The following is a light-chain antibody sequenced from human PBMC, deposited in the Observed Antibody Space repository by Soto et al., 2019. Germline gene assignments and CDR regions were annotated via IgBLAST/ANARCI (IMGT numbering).Light chain of an antibody. CDR2: DVS. V-gene: IGLV2-14*01. J-gene: IGLJ1*01. CDR3: SSYTSSIHYV. CDR1: SSDVGGYNY. Sequence: QSALTQPASVSGSPGQSITTSCTGTSSDVGGYNYVSWYQQHPGKVPKLMIYDVSNRPSGVSNRFSGSKSGNTASLTISGLQAEDEADYYCSSYTSSIHYVFGTGTKLTVL.